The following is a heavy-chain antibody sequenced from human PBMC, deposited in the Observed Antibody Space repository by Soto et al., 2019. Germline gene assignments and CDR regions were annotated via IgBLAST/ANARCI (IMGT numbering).Heavy chain of an antibody. V-gene: IGHV3-23*01. CDR3: AKGSGFCSGGSCSAPTDY. Sequence: EVQLLESGGSLVQPGGYLRLSCAASGFTFSSNAMSWVRQAPGKWLEWVSAISDSGGSTFYADSVKGRFTISRDNSKNTLWLQMISLRAEDTAVYYCAKGSGFCSGGSCSAPTDYWGQGTLVTVSS. CDR1: GFTFSSNA. D-gene: IGHD2-15*01. CDR2: ISDSGGST. J-gene: IGHJ4*02.